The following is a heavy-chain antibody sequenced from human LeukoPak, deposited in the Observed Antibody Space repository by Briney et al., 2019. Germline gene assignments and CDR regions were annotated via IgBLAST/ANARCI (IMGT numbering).Heavy chain of an antibody. CDR2: ISSSSSTI. Sequence: GGSLRLSCAASGFTFSSYSMIWVRQAPGKGLEWVSYISSSSSTIYYADSVKGRFTISRDNAKNSLYLQMNSLRAEDTAVYYCARDVGYYYDSSGYWGQGTLVTVSS. D-gene: IGHD3-22*01. V-gene: IGHV3-48*04. J-gene: IGHJ4*02. CDR3: ARDVGYYYDSSGY. CDR1: GFTFSSYS.